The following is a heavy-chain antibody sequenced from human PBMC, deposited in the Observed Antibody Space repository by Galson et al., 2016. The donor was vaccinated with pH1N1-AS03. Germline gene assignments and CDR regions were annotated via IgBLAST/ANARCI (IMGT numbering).Heavy chain of an antibody. CDR1: GGAISDGGYY. V-gene: IGHV4-31*03. D-gene: IGHD4-17*01. CDR2: IYYSGKA. Sequence: LSLTCTVSGGAISDGGYYWGWIRQLPGKGLEWMGYIYYSGKAYYNPSLESRLSISVDTSKNEFSLKLTSVTAADTALYYRARDRHDYGPDPFDVWGQGTMVTVSP. CDR3: ARDRHDYGPDPFDV. J-gene: IGHJ3*01.